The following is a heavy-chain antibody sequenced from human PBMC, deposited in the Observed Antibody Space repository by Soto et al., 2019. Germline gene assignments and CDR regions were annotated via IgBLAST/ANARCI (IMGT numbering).Heavy chain of an antibody. J-gene: IGHJ6*02. CDR2: TYYRSKWYN. CDR3: ARGRGGYSYGYDLNSYYYYYGMDV. Sequence: SQTLSLTCAISGDSVSSNSAAWNWIRQSPSRGLEWLGRTYYRSKWYNDYAVSVKSRITINPDTSKNQFSLQLNSVTPEDTAVYYCARGRGGYSYGYDLNSYYYYYGMDVWGQGTTVTVSS. CDR1: GDSVSSNSAA. V-gene: IGHV6-1*01. D-gene: IGHD5-18*01.